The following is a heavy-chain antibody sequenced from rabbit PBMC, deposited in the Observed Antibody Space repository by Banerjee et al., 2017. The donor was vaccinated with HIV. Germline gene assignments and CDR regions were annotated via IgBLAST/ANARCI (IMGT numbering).Heavy chain of an antibody. CDR1: GFSFSSNYY. CDR2: IYTGSGNT. D-gene: IGHD1-1*01. CDR3: ARTYTNSGDYYFNL. J-gene: IGHJ4*01. V-gene: IGHV1S40*01. Sequence: QSLEESGGDLVKPGASLTLTCTASGFSFSSNYYMCWVRQAPGKGLEWIACIYTGSGNTYYASWAKGRFTISKTSSTTVTLQMTSLTAADTAAYFCARTYTNSGDYYFNLWGPGTLVTVS.